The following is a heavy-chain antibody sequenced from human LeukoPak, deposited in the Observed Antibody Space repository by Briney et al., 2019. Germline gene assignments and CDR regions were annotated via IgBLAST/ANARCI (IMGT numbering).Heavy chain of an antibody. CDR1: GFNVTNAW. CDR2: VKHKSVGGTT. D-gene: IGHD3-3*01. V-gene: IGHV3-15*01. CDR3: ATVRNLWRALLGDYYMDV. J-gene: IGHJ6*03. Sequence: GGSLRLSCAASGFNVTNAWMSWVRQAPGKGLEWVGRVKHKSVGGTTEDAAPVKGRFTMSIDDSKNTLYLQMTNLKNEDTAVYYCATVRNLWRALLGDYYMDVWGKGTTVIVSS.